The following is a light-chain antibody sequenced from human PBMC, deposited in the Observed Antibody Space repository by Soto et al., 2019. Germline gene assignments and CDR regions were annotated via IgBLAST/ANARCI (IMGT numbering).Light chain of an antibody. J-gene: IGKJ5*01. CDR3: QQRSNWPIT. CDR1: QSVSSN. V-gene: IGKV3-11*01. CDR2: DAS. Sequence: EIVMTQSPVTLSVSPGERVTLSCRASQSVSSNLAWYQQKPGQAPRLLIYDASNRATGIPARFSGSGSGTDFTLTISSLEPEDFAVYYCQQRSNWPITFGQGTRLEIK.